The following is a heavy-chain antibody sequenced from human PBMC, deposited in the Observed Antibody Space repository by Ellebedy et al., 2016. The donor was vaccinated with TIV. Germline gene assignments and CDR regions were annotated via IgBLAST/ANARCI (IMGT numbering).Heavy chain of an antibody. CDR1: GFTFGDYA. CDR2: IRSKAYGGTT. D-gene: IGHD2-21*02. J-gene: IGHJ3*02. CDR3: TRALPWVVTASDAFDI. Sequence: GESLKISCTASGFTFGDYAMSWFRQAPGKGLEWVGFIRSKAYGGTTEYAASVKGRFTISRDDSKSIAYLQMNSLKTEDTAVYYCTRALPWVVTASDAFDIWGQGTMVTVSS. V-gene: IGHV3-49*03.